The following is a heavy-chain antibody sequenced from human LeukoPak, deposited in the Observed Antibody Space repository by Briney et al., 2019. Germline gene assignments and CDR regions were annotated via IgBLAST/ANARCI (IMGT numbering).Heavy chain of an antibody. CDR2: IIPIFGTA. V-gene: IGHV1-69*06. CDR3: ANKTPRIAAASIEGAFDI. Sequence: SVKVSCKASGGTFSSYAISWVRQAPGQGLEWMGGIIPIFGTANYAQKFQGRVTMTEDTSTDTAYMELSSLRSEDTAVYYCANKTPRIAAASIEGAFDIWGQGTMVTVSS. D-gene: IGHD6-13*01. CDR1: GGTFSSYA. J-gene: IGHJ3*02.